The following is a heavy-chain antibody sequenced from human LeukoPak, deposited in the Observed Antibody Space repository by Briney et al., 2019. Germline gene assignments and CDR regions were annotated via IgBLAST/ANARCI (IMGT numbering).Heavy chain of an antibody. CDR3: ARGRVMYYYDSSGYYRYNWFDP. V-gene: IGHV4-34*01. CDR1: GFTFSTYA. CDR2: INHSGST. J-gene: IGHJ5*02. D-gene: IGHD3-22*01. Sequence: GSLRLSCAASGFTFSTYAVNWVRQPPGKGLEWIGEINHSGSTNYNPSLKSRVTISVDTSKNQFSLKLSSVTAADTAVYYCARGRVMYYYDSSGYYRYNWFDPWGQGTLVTVSS.